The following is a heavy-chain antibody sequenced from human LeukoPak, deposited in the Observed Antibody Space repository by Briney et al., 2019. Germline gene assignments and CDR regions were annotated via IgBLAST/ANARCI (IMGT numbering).Heavy chain of an antibody. D-gene: IGHD2-2*01. CDR2: IYYSGST. Sequence: SETLSLTCTVSGGSIISGAYYWSWIRQHPGKGLEWIGYIYYSGSTYYNPSLKSRVTISVDTSKNQFSLKLSSVTAADTAVYYCARSYCSSTSCSPYYYYYMDVWGKGTTVTVSS. CDR3: ARSYCSSTSCSPYYYYYMDV. J-gene: IGHJ6*03. V-gene: IGHV4-31*03. CDR1: GGSIISGAYY.